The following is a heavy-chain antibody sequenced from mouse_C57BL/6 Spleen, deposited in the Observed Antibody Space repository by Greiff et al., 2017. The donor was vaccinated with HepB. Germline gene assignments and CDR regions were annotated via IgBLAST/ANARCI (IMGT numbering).Heavy chain of an antibody. CDR2: ISSGSSTI. J-gene: IGHJ4*01. Sequence: DVMLVESGGGLVKPGGSLKLSCAASGFTFSDYGMHWVRQAPEKGLEWVAYISSGSSTIYYADTVKGRFTISRDNAKNTLFLQMTSLRSEDTAMYYCARGTYGSSYDAMDYWGQGTSVTVSS. CDR1: GFTFSDYG. CDR3: ARGTYGSSYDAMDY. V-gene: IGHV5-17*01. D-gene: IGHD1-1*01.